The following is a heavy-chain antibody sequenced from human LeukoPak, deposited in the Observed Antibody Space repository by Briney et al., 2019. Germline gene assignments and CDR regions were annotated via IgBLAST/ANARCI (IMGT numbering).Heavy chain of an antibody. V-gene: IGHV4-34*01. D-gene: IGHD3-22*01. J-gene: IGHJ4*02. CDR2: INHSGST. Sequence: SETLSLTCAVYGGSFSGYYWSWIRQPPGKGLEWIGEINHSGSTNYNPSLKSRVTISVDTSKNQFSLKLSSVTAADTAVYYCAISPLYYYDSSGYYSWGQGTLVTVSS. CDR1: GGSFSGYY. CDR3: AISPLYYYDSSGYYS.